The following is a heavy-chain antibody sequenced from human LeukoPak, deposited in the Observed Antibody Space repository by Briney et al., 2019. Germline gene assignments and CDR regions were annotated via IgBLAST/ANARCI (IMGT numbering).Heavy chain of an antibody. CDR3: ARGLAVAGDGSWFDP. Sequence: GGFLRLSCAASGFTFSSYEMNWVRQAPGKGLEWVSYISSSGSTIYYADSVKGRFTISRDNAKNSLYLQMNSLRAEDTAVYYCARGLAVAGDGSWFDPWGQGTLVTVSS. CDR2: ISSSGSTI. V-gene: IGHV3-48*03. J-gene: IGHJ5*02. D-gene: IGHD6-19*01. CDR1: GFTFSSYE.